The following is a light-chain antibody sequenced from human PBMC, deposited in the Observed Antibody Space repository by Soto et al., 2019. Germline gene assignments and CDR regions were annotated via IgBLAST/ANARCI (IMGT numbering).Light chain of an antibody. CDR2: AAS. CDR1: QRISTY. J-gene: IGKJ2*02. V-gene: IGKV1-39*01. Sequence: DIQMTQSPSSLSASVGDRITISCRASQRISTYLNWYQQKPGKAPELLIYAASSLQSGVSSRFSGSGSGTDFSLTITSLQPEDFATYYCQQSYSNPRTFGLGTKLEIK. CDR3: QQSYSNPRT.